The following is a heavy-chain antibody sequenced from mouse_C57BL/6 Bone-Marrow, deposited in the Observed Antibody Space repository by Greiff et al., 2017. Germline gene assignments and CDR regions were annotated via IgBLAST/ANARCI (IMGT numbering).Heavy chain of an antibody. Sequence: EVQLQQSGPELVKPGASVKISCKASGYTFTDYYMNWVKQSHGKSLEWIGDINPNNGGTSYNQKFKGKATLTVDKSSSTAYMELRSLTSEDSAVYYCAPYYPSGAMDYWGQGTSVTVSS. CDR3: APYYPSGAMDY. J-gene: IGHJ4*01. D-gene: IGHD1-1*01. CDR2: INPNNGGT. CDR1: GYTFTDYY. V-gene: IGHV1-26*01.